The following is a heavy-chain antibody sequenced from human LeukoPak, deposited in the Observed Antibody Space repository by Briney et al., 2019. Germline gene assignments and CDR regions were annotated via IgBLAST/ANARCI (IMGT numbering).Heavy chain of an antibody. Sequence: ASVTVSCKASGYTFTGYYMHWVRQAPGQGREWMGWINPNSGGTNYAQKFQGRVTMTRDTSISTAYMELNRLRSDDTAVYYCASGFWSGYYTGAYWGQGTLVTVSS. CDR2: INPNSGGT. J-gene: IGHJ4*02. V-gene: IGHV1-2*02. CDR3: ASGFWSGYYTGAY. D-gene: IGHD3-3*01. CDR1: GYTFTGYY.